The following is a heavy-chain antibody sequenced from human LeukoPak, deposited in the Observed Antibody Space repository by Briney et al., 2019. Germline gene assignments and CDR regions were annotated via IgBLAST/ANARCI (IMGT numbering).Heavy chain of an antibody. Sequence: GGSLRLSCAASGFTFSSYAMSWVRQAPGKGLEWVSAISGSGGSTYYADSVKGRFTISRDNSKNTLYLQMNSLRAEDTAVYYCAKGLRYCSSTSCYPLFDYWGQGTLVTVSS. D-gene: IGHD2-2*01. V-gene: IGHV3-23*01. J-gene: IGHJ4*02. CDR2: ISGSGGST. CDR1: GFTFSSYA. CDR3: AKGLRYCSSTSCYPLFDY.